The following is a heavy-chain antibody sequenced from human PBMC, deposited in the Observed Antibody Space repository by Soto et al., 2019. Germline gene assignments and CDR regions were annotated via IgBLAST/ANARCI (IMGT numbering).Heavy chain of an antibody. CDR2: IRDSGSTK. J-gene: IGHJ3*02. CDR3: ARVSKSAARDDAFDI. D-gene: IGHD6-6*01. V-gene: IGHV3-33*01. CDR1: GFTFSSYG. Sequence: GGSLRLSCAASGFTFSSYGIHWVRQAPGKGLEWVSVIRDSGSTKYYADSVKGRFTISRDNSKNTLYLQMNSLRAEATAVYYCARVSKSAARDDAFDIWGQGTMVTVSS.